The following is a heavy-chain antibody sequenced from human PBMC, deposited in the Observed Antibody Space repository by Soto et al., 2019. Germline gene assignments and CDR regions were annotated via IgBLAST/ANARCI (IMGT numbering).Heavy chain of an antibody. D-gene: IGHD6-13*01. CDR2: INPNSGGT. CDR3: ARDPGRADDAFDI. CDR1: GYTFTGYY. Sequence: RASVKVSCKASGYTFTGYYMHWVRQAPGQGLEWMGWINPNSGGTNYAQKFQGRVTMTRDTSISTAYMELSRLRSDDTAVYYCARDPGRADDAFDIWGQGTMVTVS. J-gene: IGHJ3*02. V-gene: IGHV1-2*02.